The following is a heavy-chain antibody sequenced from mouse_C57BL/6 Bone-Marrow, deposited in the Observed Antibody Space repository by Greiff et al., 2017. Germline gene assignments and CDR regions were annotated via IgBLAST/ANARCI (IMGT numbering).Heavy chain of an antibody. D-gene: IGHD1-1*01. V-gene: IGHV5-9*01. CDR2: ISGGGGNT. Sequence: EVKLMESGGGLVKPGGSLKLSCAASGFTFSSYTMSWVRQTPEKRLQWVAAISGGGGNTYYTDSVKGRFTISRDNDKNILYLQMSRLRSEDTDLYYCSRQVTTVLATKYFDVWGTGTTLTVSS. CDR3: SRQVTTVLATKYFDV. CDR1: GFTFSSYT. J-gene: IGHJ1*03.